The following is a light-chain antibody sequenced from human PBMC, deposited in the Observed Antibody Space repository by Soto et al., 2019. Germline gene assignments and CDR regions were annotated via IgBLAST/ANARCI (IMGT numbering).Light chain of an antibody. J-gene: IGKJ1*01. V-gene: IGKV3-15*01. CDR3: QQYNNWPPWT. CDR2: GAS. Sequence: EIVMKQSPATLSVSPGERATLSCRASQSVSSNLAWYQQKPGQAPRLLIYGASNRATGIPARFSGSGSGTEFTLTISRLQSEDFAVYYCQQYNNWPPWTVGQGTKVDIK. CDR1: QSVSSN.